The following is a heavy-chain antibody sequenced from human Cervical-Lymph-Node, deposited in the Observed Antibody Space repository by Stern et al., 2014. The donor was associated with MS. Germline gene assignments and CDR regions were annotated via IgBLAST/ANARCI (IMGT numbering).Heavy chain of an antibody. V-gene: IGHV1-46*01. Sequence: QVQLVQSGAEVKKPGASVKVSCKASGYTFTSYYMHWVRQAPGQGLEWMGIINPSGGSTSYAQKFQGRVTMTRDTSTSTVYMELSSLRSEDTALYYCARDTYYYDSSGPGDYWGQGTLVTVSS. CDR1: GYTFTSYY. CDR3: ARDTYYYDSSGPGDY. J-gene: IGHJ4*02. D-gene: IGHD3-22*01. CDR2: INPSGGST.